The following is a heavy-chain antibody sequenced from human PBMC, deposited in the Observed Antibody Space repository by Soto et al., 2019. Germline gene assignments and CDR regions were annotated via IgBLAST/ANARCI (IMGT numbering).Heavy chain of an antibody. D-gene: IGHD2-15*01. CDR1: GFTFSSYG. CDR2: ISYDGSNK. V-gene: IGHV3-30*18. Sequence: QVQLVESGGGVVQPERSLRLSCAASGFTFSSYGMHWVRQAPGKGLEWVAVISYDGSNKYYADSVKGRFTISRDNSKNTLYLQMNSLRAEDTAVYYCAKDALVAATLYFDYWGQGTLVTVSS. CDR3: AKDALVAATLYFDY. J-gene: IGHJ4*02.